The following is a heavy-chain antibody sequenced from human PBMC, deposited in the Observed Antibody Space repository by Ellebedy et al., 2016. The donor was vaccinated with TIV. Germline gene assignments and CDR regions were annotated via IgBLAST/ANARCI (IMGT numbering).Heavy chain of an antibody. V-gene: IGHV3-53*01. CDR2: IYSGGST. D-gene: IGHD1-7*01. J-gene: IGHJ4*02. Sequence: PGGSLRLSCAASGFTFSSYAMSRVRQAPGKGLEWVSVIYSGGSTYYADSVKGRFTISRDNSKNTLYLQMNSLRAEDTAVYYCARARDWNFFIDYWGQGTLVTVSS. CDR1: GFTFSSYA. CDR3: ARARDWNFFIDY.